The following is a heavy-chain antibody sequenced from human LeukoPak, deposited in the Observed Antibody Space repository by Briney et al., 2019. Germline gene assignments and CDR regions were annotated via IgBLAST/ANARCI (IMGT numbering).Heavy chain of an antibody. CDR1: GYSISSGYY. CDR3: AKAKSGYPEY. CDR2: VYQTGST. J-gene: IGHJ4*02. V-gene: IGHV4-38-2*02. D-gene: IGHD3-3*01. Sequence: SSETLSLTCIVSGYSISSGYYWGWIRQSPVKGLEWIGNVYQTGSTYYNPSLKSRVTISVDTSKNQFSLNLTSVTAADTAVYYCAKAKSGYPEYWGQGTLVTVSS.